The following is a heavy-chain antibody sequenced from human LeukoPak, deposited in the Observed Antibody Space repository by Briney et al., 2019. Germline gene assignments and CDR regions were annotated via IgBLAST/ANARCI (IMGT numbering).Heavy chain of an antibody. CDR2: INRDQTNT. D-gene: IGHD3-3*01. CDR3: ARGVVILDN. J-gene: IGHJ4*02. CDR1: GITFSDYW. Sequence: GGSLRLSCVVSGITFSDYWMHWVRQAPGKGLVWVSRINRDQTNTSYADSVKGRFTISRDNAKNTLYLQMNSLKAEDTGVYYRARGVVILDNWGPGTLVTVSS. V-gene: IGHV3-74*01.